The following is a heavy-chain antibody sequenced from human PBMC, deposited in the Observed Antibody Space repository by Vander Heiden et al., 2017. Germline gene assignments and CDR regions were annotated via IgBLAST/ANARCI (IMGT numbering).Heavy chain of an antibody. J-gene: IGHJ3*02. D-gene: IGHD3-10*01. CDR3: ARNVLLWFGEPNDAFDI. V-gene: IGHV5-51*01. Sequence: EVQLVQSGAEVKKPGESLKISCKGSGYSFTSYWNGWVRQMPGKGLEWMGIIYPGDSDTRYSPSFQGQVTISADKSISTAYLQWSSLKASDTAMYYCARNVLLWFGEPNDAFDIWGQGTMVTVSS. CDR1: GYSFTSYW. CDR2: IYPGDSDT.